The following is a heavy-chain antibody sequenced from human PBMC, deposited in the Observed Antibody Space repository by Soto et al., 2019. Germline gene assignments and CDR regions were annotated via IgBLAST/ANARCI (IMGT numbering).Heavy chain of an antibody. D-gene: IGHD4-17*01. CDR1: GRSFSGYY. J-gene: IGHJ4*02. CDR3: ARAYGGDVFDY. Sequence: QVQLQQWGAGLLKPSETLSLTCAVYGRSFSGYYWSWIRQPPGKGLEWIGEINHSGSTNYNPSLKSRVTISVDTSKNQFSLKLSSLTAADTAVYYCARAYGGDVFDYWGPGTLVTVSS. CDR2: INHSGST. V-gene: IGHV4-34*01.